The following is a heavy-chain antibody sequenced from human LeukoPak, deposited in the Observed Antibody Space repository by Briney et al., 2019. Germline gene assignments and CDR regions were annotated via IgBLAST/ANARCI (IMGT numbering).Heavy chain of an antibody. J-gene: IGHJ5*02. CDR1: GYTFTGYY. CDR3: ARGDCSVNGCHGGNWFDP. CDR2: ISPNSGGT. Sequence: ASVKVSCKASGYTFTGYYIHWVRQAPGQGLEWMGWISPNSGGTKYAHSFQGRVTMTRDTSSNTAHMELSRLRSDDTAVYYCARGDCSVNGCHGGNWFDPWGQGTLVTVSS. V-gene: IGHV1-2*02. D-gene: IGHD2-15*01.